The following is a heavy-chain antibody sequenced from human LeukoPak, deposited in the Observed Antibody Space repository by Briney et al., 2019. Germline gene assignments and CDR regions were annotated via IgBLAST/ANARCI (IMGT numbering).Heavy chain of an antibody. D-gene: IGHD3-22*01. CDR3: ARTRYYYDSSGYYYFDY. CDR2: ISSSGSTI. V-gene: IGHV3-11*01. J-gene: IGHJ4*02. CDR1: GFTFSDYY. Sequence: PGGSLRLSCAASGFTFSDYYMSWIRQAPGKGLKWVSYISSSGSTIYYADSVKGRFTISRDNAKNSLYLQMNSLRAEDTAVYYCARTRYYYDSSGYYYFDYWGQGTLVTVSS.